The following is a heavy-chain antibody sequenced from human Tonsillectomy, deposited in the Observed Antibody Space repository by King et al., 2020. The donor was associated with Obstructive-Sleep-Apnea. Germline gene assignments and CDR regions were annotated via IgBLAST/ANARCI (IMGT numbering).Heavy chain of an antibody. D-gene: IGHD6-13*01. CDR3: ARGGYSSIRVY. J-gene: IGHJ4*02. CDR2: ISSVSDYT. V-gene: IGHV3-11*06. CDR1: GFTFSDFY. Sequence: QLVQSGGGLVKPGGSLRLSCAASGFTFSDFYMSWIRQAPGKGLEWVAYISSVSDYTHYDDSVKGRFTISRDNAKNSLYLQMNSLRAEDTAVYYCARGGYSSIRVYWGQGTLVTVSS.